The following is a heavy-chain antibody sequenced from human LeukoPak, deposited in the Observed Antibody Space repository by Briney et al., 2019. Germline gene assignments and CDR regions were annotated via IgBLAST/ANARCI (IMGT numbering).Heavy chain of an antibody. CDR1: GGSISSYY. D-gene: IGHD6-13*01. Sequence: RSSETLSLTCTVSGGSISSYYWSWIRQPPGKGLEWIGYIYYSGSTNYNPSLKSRVTISVDTSKNQFSLKLSSVTAADTAVYYCARSSTWYSLSWFDYWGQGTLVTVSS. CDR2: IYYSGST. J-gene: IGHJ4*02. CDR3: ARSSTWYSLSWFDY. V-gene: IGHV4-59*12.